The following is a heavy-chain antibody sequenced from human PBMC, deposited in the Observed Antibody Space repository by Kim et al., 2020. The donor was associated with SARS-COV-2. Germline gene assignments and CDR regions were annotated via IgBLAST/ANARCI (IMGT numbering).Heavy chain of an antibody. D-gene: IGHD3-10*01. V-gene: IGHV3-48*02. J-gene: IGHJ4*02. Sequence: GGSLRLSCAASGFTFSSYSMNWVRQAPGKGLEWVSYISSSSSTIYYADSVKGRFTISRDNAKNSLYLQMNSLRDEDTAVYYCARDLAAYHYYGSDYWGQGTLVTVSS. CDR1: GFTFSSYS. CDR3: ARDLAAYHYYGSDY. CDR2: ISSSSSTI.